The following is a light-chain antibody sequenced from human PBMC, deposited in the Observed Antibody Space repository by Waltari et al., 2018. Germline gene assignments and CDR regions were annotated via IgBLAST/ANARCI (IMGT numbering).Light chain of an antibody. CDR3: CSYAGSSTYV. CDR1: SSDVGNYNL. J-gene: IGLJ1*01. CDR2: AGS. V-gene: IGLV2-23*01. Sequence: QSALTQPASVSGSPGQSITISCTGTSSDVGNYNLVSWYQQHPGKAPKLMISAGSKRPSGVSNRFSGSKSGNTASLTISGLQAEDVADYYCCSYAGSSTYVFGTGTKVTVL.